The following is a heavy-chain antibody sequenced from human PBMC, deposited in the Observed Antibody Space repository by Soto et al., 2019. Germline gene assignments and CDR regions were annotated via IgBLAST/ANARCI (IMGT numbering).Heavy chain of an antibody. D-gene: IGHD6-13*01. V-gene: IGHV1-69*13. CDR3: ARDSGILARIENAAAGKLDYYYYGMDV. Sequence: SVKVSCKASGGTFSSYAISWVREDPGQGLEWMGGIIPIFGTANYAQKFQGRVTITADESTSTAYMELSSLRSEDTAVYYCARDSGILARIENAAAGKLDYYYYGMDVWGQGTTVTVSS. CDR1: GGTFSSYA. CDR2: IIPIFGTA. J-gene: IGHJ6*02.